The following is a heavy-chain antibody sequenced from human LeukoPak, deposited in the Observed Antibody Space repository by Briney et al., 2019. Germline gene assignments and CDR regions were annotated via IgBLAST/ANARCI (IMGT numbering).Heavy chain of an antibody. V-gene: IGHV4-34*01. CDR1: GGSFSAYF. CDR3: ARQTSGYLGWFDP. Sequence: SETLSLTCAVYGGSFSAYFWSWIRQPPGKGLEWIGEINHSGSTDYNPSLKSRVTISVDTSKNQFSLKLSSVTAADTAVYYCARQTSGYLGWFDPWGQGTLVTVSS. J-gene: IGHJ5*02. D-gene: IGHD5-12*01. CDR2: INHSGST.